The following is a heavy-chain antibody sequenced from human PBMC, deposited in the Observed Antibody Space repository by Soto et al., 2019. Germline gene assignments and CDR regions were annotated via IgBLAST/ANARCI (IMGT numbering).Heavy chain of an antibody. CDR3: AKDFRRETYYYNSSGYYTYYFAY. J-gene: IGHJ4*02. CDR2: ISGTGGST. Sequence: PGGSLRLSCAASGFTFSSYAMSWVRQAPGKGLEWVSAISGTGGSTYYADSAKGRFTISRENSKNTLYLQMNSLRAEDTGVYYCAKDFRRETYYYNSSGYYTYYFAYWGEGSPVTVPQ. D-gene: IGHD3-22*01. CDR1: GFTFSSYA. V-gene: IGHV3-23*01.